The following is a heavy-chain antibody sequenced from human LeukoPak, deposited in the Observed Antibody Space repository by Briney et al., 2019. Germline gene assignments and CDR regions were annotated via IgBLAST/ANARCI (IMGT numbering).Heavy chain of an antibody. Sequence: GGSLRLSCAASGFTFRTYGMHRVRQAPGKGLEWVAVISYDGSNKYYADSVKGRFTISRDNFKNTLYLQMNSLRAEDTAVYYCAGVGQQLVWYFDYWGQGTLVTVSS. CDR1: GFTFRTYG. CDR2: ISYDGSNK. V-gene: IGHV3-30*03. J-gene: IGHJ4*02. D-gene: IGHD6-13*01. CDR3: AGVGQQLVWYFDY.